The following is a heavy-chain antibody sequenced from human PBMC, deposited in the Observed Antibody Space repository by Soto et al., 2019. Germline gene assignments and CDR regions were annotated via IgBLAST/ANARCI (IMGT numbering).Heavy chain of an antibody. CDR2: IIPIFGTA. Sequence: QVQLVQSGAEVKKPGSSVKVSCKASGGTFSSYAISWVRQAPGQGLEWMGGIIPIFGTANYAQKFQGRVTITADESTSTAYMELSSLRSEDTAVYYCARADPTLYCSGGSCPNWFDPWGQATLVTVSS. CDR3: ARADPTLYCSGGSCPNWFDP. J-gene: IGHJ5*02. CDR1: GGTFSSYA. V-gene: IGHV1-69*01. D-gene: IGHD2-15*01.